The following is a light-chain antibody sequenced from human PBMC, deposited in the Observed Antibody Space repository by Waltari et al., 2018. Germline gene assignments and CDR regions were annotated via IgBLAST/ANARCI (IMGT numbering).Light chain of an antibody. J-gene: IGKJ1*01. CDR1: QTVGNY. V-gene: IGKV1-8*01. Sequence: AIQMTQSPSSFSASAGDRGTITCRSSQTVGNYLAWYQQNPGKAPKLLIFAASTLQSGVPSRFSGSGSGTDFTLTISCLQSEDFATYFCQHTYNYPWTFGQGTKVEVK. CDR3: QHTYNYPWT. CDR2: AAS.